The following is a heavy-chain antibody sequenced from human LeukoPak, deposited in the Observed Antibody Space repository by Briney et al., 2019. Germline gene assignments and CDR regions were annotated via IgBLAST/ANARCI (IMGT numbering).Heavy chain of an antibody. V-gene: IGHV4-34*01. D-gene: IGHD3-22*01. Sequence: PSETLSLTCAVYGGSFSGYYWSWIRQPPGKGLEWIGEINHSGSTNYNPSLKSRVTISVDTSKNQFSLKLSSVTAADTAVYYCARHTDNNYYDSSGFDYWGQGTLVTVSS. J-gene: IGHJ4*02. CDR3: ARHTDNNYYDSSGFDY. CDR1: GGSFSGYY. CDR2: INHSGST.